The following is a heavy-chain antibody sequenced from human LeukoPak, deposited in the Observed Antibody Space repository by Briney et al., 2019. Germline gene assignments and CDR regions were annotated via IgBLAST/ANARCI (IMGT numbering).Heavy chain of an antibody. CDR3: ARGPFRGGSGSYYNY. CDR2: INHSGST. CDR1: GGSFSGYY. D-gene: IGHD3-10*01. Sequence: SETLSLTCAVYGGSFSGYYRSWIRQPPGKGLEWIGEINHSGSTNYNPSLKSRVTISVDTSKNQFSLKLSSVTAADTAVYYCARGPFRGGSGSYYNYWGQGTLVTVSS. V-gene: IGHV4-34*01. J-gene: IGHJ4*02.